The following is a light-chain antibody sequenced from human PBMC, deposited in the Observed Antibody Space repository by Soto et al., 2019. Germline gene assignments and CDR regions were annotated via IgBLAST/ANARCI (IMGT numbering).Light chain of an antibody. CDR2: GAS. J-gene: IGKJ1*01. Sequence: EIVLTQSPGTLSLSPGERATLSCRASQSVSSSYLAWYQQTPGQAPRLLFDGASSRATGIPDRFSGSGCGTDFTLTSSRLEPEDVAVYYCQKYGSSPWTFGQGTKVEIK. V-gene: IGKV3-20*01. CDR3: QKYGSSPWT. CDR1: QSVSSSY.